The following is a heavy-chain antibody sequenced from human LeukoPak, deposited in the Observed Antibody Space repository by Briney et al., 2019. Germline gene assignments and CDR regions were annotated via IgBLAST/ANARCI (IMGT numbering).Heavy chain of an antibody. CDR2: INHSGST. D-gene: IGHD1-26*01. V-gene: IGHV4-34*01. Sequence: PSETLSLTCAVYGGSFSGYYWSWIRQPPGKGLEWIGEINHSGSTNYNPSLKSRVTISVDTSKNQFSLKLSSVTAADTAVYYCARAGLWELPLDYWGQGTLVTVSS. J-gene: IGHJ4*02. CDR3: ARAGLWELPLDY. CDR1: GGSFSGYY.